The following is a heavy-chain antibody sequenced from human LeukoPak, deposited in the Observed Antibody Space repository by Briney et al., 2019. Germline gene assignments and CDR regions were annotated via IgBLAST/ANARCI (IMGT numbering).Heavy chain of an antibody. Sequence: PSETLSLTCTVSGGSISSGDYYWSWIRQPPGKGLEWIGYIYYSGSTYYNPSLKSRVTISVDTSKNQFSLKLSSVTAADTAMYYCARGGAARPNYFDYWGQRTRVTVSS. CDR2: IYYSGST. D-gene: IGHD6-6*01. V-gene: IGHV4-30-4*08. CDR3: ARGGAARPNYFDY. CDR1: GGSISSGDYY. J-gene: IGHJ4*02.